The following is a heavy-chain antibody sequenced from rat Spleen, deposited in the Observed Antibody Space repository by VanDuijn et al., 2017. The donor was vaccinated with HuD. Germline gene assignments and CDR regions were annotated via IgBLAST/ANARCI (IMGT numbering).Heavy chain of an antibody. CDR1: GFTFSNYD. CDR3: ARHFGTTLVEYWYFDF. CDR2: ISTGGGNT. V-gene: IGHV5S23*01. Sequence: EVQLVESGGGLVQPGRSLKLSCAASGFTFSNYDMAWVRQAPTKGLEWVASISTGGGNTYYRDSVKGRFTISRDNAKSTLYLQMDSLRSEDTATYYCARHFGTTLVEYWYFDFWGPGTMVTVSS. D-gene: IGHD1-4*01. J-gene: IGHJ1*01.